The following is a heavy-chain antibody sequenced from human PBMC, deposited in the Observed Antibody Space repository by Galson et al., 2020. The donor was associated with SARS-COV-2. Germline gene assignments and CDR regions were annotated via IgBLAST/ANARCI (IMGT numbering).Heavy chain of an antibody. Sequence: GGSLRLSCAVSGFTVRSNYISWVRQAPGKGLDWVSIIYSGGSTNYADSVNGRFTISRDNSKNTVYLQMNSLRAEDTAVYYCASDGGQYDFRNGYRPRPDFWGQGTLVTVSS. D-gene: IGHD3-3*01. CDR2: IYSGGST. V-gene: IGHV3-66*01. CDR1: GFTVRSNY. CDR3: ASDGGQYDFRNGYRPRPDF. J-gene: IGHJ4*02.